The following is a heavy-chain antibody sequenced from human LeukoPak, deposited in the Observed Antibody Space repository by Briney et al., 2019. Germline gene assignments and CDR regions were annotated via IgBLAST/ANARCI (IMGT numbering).Heavy chain of an antibody. V-gene: IGHV4-34*01. Sequence: SETLSLTCAVYGGSFSGYYWSWIRQPPGKGLEWIGEINHSGSTNYNPSLKSRVTISVDTSKNQFSLKLSSVTAADTAVYYCARVRRNWNYGPNWFDPWRQGTLVTVSS. CDR3: ARVRRNWNYGPNWFDP. CDR2: INHSGST. J-gene: IGHJ5*02. CDR1: GGSFSGYY. D-gene: IGHD1-7*01.